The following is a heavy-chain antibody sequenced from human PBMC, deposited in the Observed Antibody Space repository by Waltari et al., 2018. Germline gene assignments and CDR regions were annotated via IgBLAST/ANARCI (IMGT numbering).Heavy chain of an antibody. CDR3: ARPSSGSHNY. CDR2: IGTVGDT. J-gene: IGHJ4*02. Sequence: EEQLVESGGGLLQPGGSLRLSCAASGFIFSSYEMHWVRQVTGKGLEWVAGIGTVGDTYHSGSVKGRFSISRDNSKNTLYLQMNSLRAEDTAVYYCARPSSGSHNYWGRGTLVTVSS. D-gene: IGHD1-26*01. V-gene: IGHV3-13*01. CDR1: GFIFSSYE.